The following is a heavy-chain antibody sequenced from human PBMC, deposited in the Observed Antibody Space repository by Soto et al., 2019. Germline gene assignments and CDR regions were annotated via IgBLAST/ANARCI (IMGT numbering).Heavy chain of an antibody. CDR2: IFYTGNT. J-gene: IGHJ5*02. V-gene: IGHV4-31*03. D-gene: IGHD2-8*02. CDR3: ARDLGPIAPPGA. CDR1: GGAISSGGFN. Sequence: SETLSLTCTVSGGAISSGGFNWSWIRQFPGRGLEWIGYIFYTGNTYYSPSLKSRVTISVDTSKNQFSLNLRSVTAADTAIYYCARDLGPIAPPGAWGQGTLVTVSS.